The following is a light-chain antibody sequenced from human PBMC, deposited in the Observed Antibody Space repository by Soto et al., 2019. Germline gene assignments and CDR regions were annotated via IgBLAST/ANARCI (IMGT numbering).Light chain of an antibody. Sequence: EIVLTQSPGTLSLSPGERATLSCRASQSVSSSYLAWYQQKPGQAPRLLIYGASSRATGIPDRFSGSGSGTDFTLTISSPEPEDFAVYYCQQYGSSPTFGGGTKVAIK. J-gene: IGKJ4*01. V-gene: IGKV3-20*01. CDR3: QQYGSSPT. CDR1: QSVSSSY. CDR2: GAS.